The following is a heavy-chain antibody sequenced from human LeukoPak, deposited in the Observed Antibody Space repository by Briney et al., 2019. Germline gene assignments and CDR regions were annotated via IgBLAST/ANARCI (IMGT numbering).Heavy chain of an antibody. Sequence: PGGSLRLSCAASGFRLTTYTVNWVRQAPGKGLEWVSAIVGDSGAREYADSVKGRFTVSRDTSKNTVFLQMNSLRGDDTALYYCAKDKVPDGRWDIDYWGQGTLVTVSS. CDR2: IVGDSGAR. D-gene: IGHD1-26*01. J-gene: IGHJ4*02. V-gene: IGHV3-23*01. CDR1: GFRLTTYT. CDR3: AKDKVPDGRWDIDY.